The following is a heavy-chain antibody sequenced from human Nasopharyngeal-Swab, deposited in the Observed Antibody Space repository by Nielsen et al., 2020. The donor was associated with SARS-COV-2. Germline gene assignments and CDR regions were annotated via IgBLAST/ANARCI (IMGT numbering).Heavy chain of an antibody. D-gene: IGHD2-2*01. Sequence: SVKVSCKASGYTFTSCAMNWVRQAPGQGLEWMGWINTNTGNPTYAQGFTGRFVFSLDTSVSTAYLQISSLKAEDTAVYYCAREGDIVVVPSPAGFDPWGQGTLVTVSS. CDR1: GYTFTSCA. CDR2: INTNTGNP. J-gene: IGHJ5*02. V-gene: IGHV7-4-1*02. CDR3: AREGDIVVVPSPAGFDP.